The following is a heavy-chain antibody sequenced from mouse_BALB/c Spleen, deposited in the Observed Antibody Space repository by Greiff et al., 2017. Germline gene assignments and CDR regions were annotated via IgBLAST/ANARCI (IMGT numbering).Heavy chain of an antibody. V-gene: IGHV5-9-4*01. CDR1: GFTFSSYA. D-gene: IGHD2-4*01. CDR2: ISSGGSYT. CDR3: ARGGSMSTTRAIDY. Sequence: EVQLMESGGGLVKPGGSLKLSCAASGFTFSSYAMSWVRQSPEQRLEWVAEISSGGSYTYYPDTVTGRFTISRDNAKNTLYLEMSSLRSEDTAMYYCARGGSMSTTRAIDYWGQGTSVTVSS. J-gene: IGHJ4*01.